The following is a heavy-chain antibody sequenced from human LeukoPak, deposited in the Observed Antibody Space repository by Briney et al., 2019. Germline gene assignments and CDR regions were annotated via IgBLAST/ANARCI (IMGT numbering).Heavy chain of an antibody. CDR3: ASTVVPAKDGAFDI. J-gene: IGHJ3*02. CDR1: GGTFSSYA. V-gene: IGHV1-69*01. D-gene: IGHD2-2*01. Sequence: SVKVSCKASGGTFSSYAISWVRQAPGQGLEWMGGIIPIFGTANYAQKFQGRVTITADESTSTAYMELSSLSSEDTAVYYCASTVVPAKDGAFDIWGQGTMVTVSS. CDR2: IIPIFGTA.